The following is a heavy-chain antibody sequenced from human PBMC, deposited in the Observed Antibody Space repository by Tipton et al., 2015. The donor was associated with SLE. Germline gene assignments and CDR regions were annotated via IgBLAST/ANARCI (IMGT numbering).Heavy chain of an antibody. CDR3: ATSLNYYDSSGPVV. Sequence: TLSLTCEVYGGSFSAYYWSWIRQSPGKGLEWIGEINYSGSTKYNPSLKSRVTIPVDASRNQFSLKMSFMTAADTAVYYCATSLNYYDSSGPVVWGQGTMVTVSS. J-gene: IGHJ3*01. V-gene: IGHV4-34*01. D-gene: IGHD3-22*01. CDR2: INYSGST. CDR1: GGSFSAYY.